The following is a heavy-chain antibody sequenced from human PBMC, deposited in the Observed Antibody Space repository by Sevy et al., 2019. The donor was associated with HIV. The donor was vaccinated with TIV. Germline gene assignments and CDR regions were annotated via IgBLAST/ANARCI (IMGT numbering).Heavy chain of an antibody. CDR2: LSFGCGEI. CDR3: AREGCTKPHDY. CDR1: GFTFSKYS. Sequence: GGSLRLSCAASGFTFSKYSVSWVRQPPGKGLEWVSTLSFGCGEINYADSVKGRFTISRDNSKSSVYLQMNNPRPEDTAVYYCAREGCTKPHDYWGQGTLVTVSS. J-gene: IGHJ4*02. V-gene: IGHV3-23*01. D-gene: IGHD2-8*01.